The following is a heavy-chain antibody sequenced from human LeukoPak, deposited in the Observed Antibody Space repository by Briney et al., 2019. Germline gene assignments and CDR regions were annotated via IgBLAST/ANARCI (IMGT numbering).Heavy chain of an antibody. CDR2: ISSSSSYI. D-gene: IGHD3-3*01. Sequence: PGGSLRLSCAASGFTFSSCSMNWVRQAPGKGLEWVSSISSSSSYIYYADSVKGRFTISRDNAKNSLYLQMNSLRAEDTAVYYCAPHYAFWSGYPPPFDYWGQGTLVTVSS. CDR1: GFTFSSCS. CDR3: APHYAFWSGYPPPFDY. V-gene: IGHV3-21*04. J-gene: IGHJ4*02.